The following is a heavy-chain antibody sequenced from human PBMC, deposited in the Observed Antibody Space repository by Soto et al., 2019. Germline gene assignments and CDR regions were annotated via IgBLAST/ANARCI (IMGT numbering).Heavy chain of an antibody. Sequence: ASVKVSCKASGYTFTSYYMHWVRQAPGQGLEWMGIINPSGGSTSYAQKFQGRVTMTRDTSTSTVYMELSSLRSEDTAVYYCARGPGGPNSRRWYVVGLGSFDYWGQGTLVTV. V-gene: IGHV1-46*01. J-gene: IGHJ4*02. D-gene: IGHD6-19*01. CDR3: ARGPGGPNSRRWYVVGLGSFDY. CDR1: GYTFTSYY. CDR2: INPSGGST.